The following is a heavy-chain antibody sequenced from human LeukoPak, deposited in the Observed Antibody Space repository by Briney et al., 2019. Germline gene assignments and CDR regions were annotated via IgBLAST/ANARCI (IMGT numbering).Heavy chain of an antibody. D-gene: IGHD6-13*01. CDR3: ARDGWQQLGKNYYYYGMDV. CDR1: GFTVSSNY. V-gene: IGHV3-53*01. J-gene: IGHJ6*02. CDR2: IYSGGST. Sequence: GGSLRLSCAASGFTVSSNYMSWVRQAPGKGLEWASVIYSGGSTYYEDSVKGRFTISRDNSKNTLYLQMNSLRAEDTAVYYCARDGWQQLGKNYYYYGMDVWGQGTTVTVSS.